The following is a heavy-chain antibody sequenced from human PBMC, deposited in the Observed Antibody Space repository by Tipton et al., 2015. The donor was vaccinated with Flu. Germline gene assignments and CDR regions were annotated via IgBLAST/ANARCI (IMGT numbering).Heavy chain of an antibody. CDR2: IYYIGTT. Sequence: QVQLVQSGGGLVQPGRSLRLSCTASGYTFGDYAMSWVRQAPGKGLEWIGHIYYIGTTNYNPSLKSRVTISIDTSRNQFSLKLTSLTAADTAVYFCVRRDYSNYVSDPKNWFDSWGQGTLVTVSS. D-gene: IGHD4-11*01. CDR1: GYTFGDYA. J-gene: IGHJ5*01. CDR3: VRRDYSNYVSDPKNWFDS. V-gene: IGHV4-30-4*08.